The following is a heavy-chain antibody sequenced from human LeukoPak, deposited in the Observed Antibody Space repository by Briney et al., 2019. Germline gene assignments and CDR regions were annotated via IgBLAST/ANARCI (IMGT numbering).Heavy chain of an antibody. CDR3: ARDSRIVGAVNGFDI. Sequence: APVKVSCKASGYTFTGYYIHWVRQAPGQGLEWMGWINPNSGDTNYAQKFQGTVTMTSDTSISTAYMGLSRLRSDDTAVYYCARDSRIVGAVNGFDIWSQGTMVTVSS. D-gene: IGHD1-26*01. CDR2: INPNSGDT. CDR1: GYTFTGYY. V-gene: IGHV1-2*02. J-gene: IGHJ3*02.